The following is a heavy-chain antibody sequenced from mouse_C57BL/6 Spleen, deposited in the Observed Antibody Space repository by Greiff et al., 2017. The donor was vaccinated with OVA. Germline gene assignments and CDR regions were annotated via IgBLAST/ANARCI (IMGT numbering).Heavy chain of an antibody. D-gene: IGHD1-1*02. CDR3: ARSLVPTRYFDV. Sequence: VQLQQPGAELVMPGASVKLSCKASGYTFTSYWMHWVKQRPGQGLEWIGEIDPSDSYTNYNQKFKGKSTLTVDKSSSTAYMQLSSLTSEDSAVYYCARSLVPTRYFDVWGTGTTVTVSS. CDR2: IDPSDSYT. CDR1: GYTFTSYW. J-gene: IGHJ1*03. V-gene: IGHV1-69*01.